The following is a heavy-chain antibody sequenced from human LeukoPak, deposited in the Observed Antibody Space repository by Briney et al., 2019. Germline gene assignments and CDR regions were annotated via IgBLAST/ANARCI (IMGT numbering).Heavy chain of an antibody. D-gene: IGHD6-19*01. Sequence: PGGSLRLSCAASGFTFSSYAMSWLRQAPGKGLEWFSATSGSGGSTYYAGSVKGRLTISRDNSKNTMYLQMNSLRDEDTAVYYCAKARSGWSRGAFDIWGQGTMVTVSS. CDR2: TSGSGGST. V-gene: IGHV3-23*01. CDR1: GFTFSSYA. J-gene: IGHJ3*02. CDR3: AKARSGWSRGAFDI.